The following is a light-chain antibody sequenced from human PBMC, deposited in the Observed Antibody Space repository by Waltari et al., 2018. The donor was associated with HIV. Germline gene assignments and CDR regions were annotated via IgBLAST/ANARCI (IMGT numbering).Light chain of an antibody. V-gene: IGLV1-40*01. CDR2: GKP. CDR1: SSNIGAGYD. CDR3: QSYDSSLSGYV. Sequence: QSVLTQPPSVSGAPGQRVAISCTGSSSNIGAGYDVHWYQQLPGTAPKLLIYGKPNRPSGVPDRFSGSKSVTSASLAITGLQAEDEADYFCQSYDSSLSGYVFGTGTKVTVL. J-gene: IGLJ1*01.